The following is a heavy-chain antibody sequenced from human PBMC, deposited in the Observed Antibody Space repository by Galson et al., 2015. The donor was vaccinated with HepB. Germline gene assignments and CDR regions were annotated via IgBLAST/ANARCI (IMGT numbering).Heavy chain of an antibody. CDR2: IIPIFGTA. CDR3: ARGVNYGDFALDY. D-gene: IGHD4-17*01. V-gene: IGHV1-69*13. CDR1: GGTFSSYA. Sequence: SVKVSCKASGGTFSSYAISWVRQAPGQGLEWMGGIIPIFGTANYAQKFQGRVTITADESTSTAYMELTSLISEDTAVYFCARGVNYGDFALDYWGQGTLVTVSS. J-gene: IGHJ4*02.